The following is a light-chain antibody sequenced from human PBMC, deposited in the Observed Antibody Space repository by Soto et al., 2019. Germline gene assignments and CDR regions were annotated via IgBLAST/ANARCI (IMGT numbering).Light chain of an antibody. J-gene: IGKJ4*01. CDR1: QSVSSNY. V-gene: IGKV3-20*01. CDR2: GAS. CDR3: QQYGGSPRLT. Sequence: EIVLTQSPGTLSLSPGERATLSCRASQSVSSNYLAWYQQRPGQAPRLLIYGASSSATGIPDRFSGSGSATDFPLTSSRLEPEDFAVYYCQQYGGSPRLTFGGGTKVEIK.